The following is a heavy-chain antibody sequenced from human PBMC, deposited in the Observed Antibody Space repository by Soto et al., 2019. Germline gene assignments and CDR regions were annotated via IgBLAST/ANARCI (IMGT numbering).Heavy chain of an antibody. J-gene: IGHJ6*02. D-gene: IGHD5-12*01. CDR1: GFTFSSYG. Sequence: VQLVESVGGVVQPGRSLRLSCAASGFTFSSYGMHWVRQAPGKGLEWVAVIWYDGSNKYYADSAKGRFTISRDNSKNTLYLQMNSLRAEDTAVYYCARDYLVVPAAQGYSGYDWSYGMDVWGQGTTVTVSS. CDR3: ARDYLVVPAAQGYSGYDWSYGMDV. V-gene: IGHV3-33*01. CDR2: IWYDGSNK.